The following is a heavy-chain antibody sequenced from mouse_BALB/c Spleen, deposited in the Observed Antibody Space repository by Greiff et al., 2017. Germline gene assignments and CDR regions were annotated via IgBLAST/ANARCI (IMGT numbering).Heavy chain of an antibody. J-gene: IGHJ2*01. Sequence: VQLQESGPGLVAPSQSLSITCTVSGFSLTDYGVSWIRQPPGKGLEWLGVIWGGGSTYYNSALKSRLSISKDNSKSQVFLKMNSLQTDDTAMYYCAKQTARATYYFDYWGQGTTLTVSS. V-gene: IGHV2-6-5*01. CDR2: IWGGGST. CDR3: AKQTARATYYFDY. CDR1: GFSLTDYG. D-gene: IGHD3-2*01.